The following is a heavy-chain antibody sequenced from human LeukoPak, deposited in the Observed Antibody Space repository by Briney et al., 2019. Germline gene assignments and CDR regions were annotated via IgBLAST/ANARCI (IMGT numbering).Heavy chain of an antibody. CDR1: GYSISSSTYY. CDR3: ARRRIAARSYYFDY. CDR2: IYFGGNT. Sequence: SETLSLTCSASGYSISSSTYYWGWVRQPPGKGLEWIGSIYFGGNTYYNPSLKSRVTMSVDTSKNQFSLKLSSVTAADTAVYYCARRRIAARSYYFDYWGQGTLVTVSS. J-gene: IGHJ4*02. D-gene: IGHD6-6*01. V-gene: IGHV4-39*01.